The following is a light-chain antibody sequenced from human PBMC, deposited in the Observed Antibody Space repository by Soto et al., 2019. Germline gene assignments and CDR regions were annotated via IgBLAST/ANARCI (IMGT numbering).Light chain of an antibody. CDR2: QDS. V-gene: IGLV3-1*01. CDR3: QAWDSSTDYV. J-gene: IGLJ1*01. CDR1: KLGNKY. Sequence: SYELTQPPSVSVSPGQTASITCSGDKLGNKYACWYQQKPGQSPVLVIYQDSKRPSGIPERFSGSNSGNTATLTISGTQAMDEADYYSQAWDSSTDYVSGTGTKLTVL.